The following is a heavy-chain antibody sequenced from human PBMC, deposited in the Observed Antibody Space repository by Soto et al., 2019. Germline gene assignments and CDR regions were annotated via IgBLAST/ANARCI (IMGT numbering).Heavy chain of an antibody. V-gene: IGHV4-34*01. CDR2: IKHSGSS. Sequence: ETLSLTCAVYAGSFSHYYWNWIRQSPGKGLEWIGKIKHSGSSNYNPPLRSRVSISVDMSKNQFSLRLTSVTAADTAVYYCARGGSSDWQVALDIWGQGTMVTVSS. J-gene: IGHJ3*02. CDR3: ARGGSSDWQVALDI. D-gene: IGHD6-19*01. CDR1: AGSFSHYY.